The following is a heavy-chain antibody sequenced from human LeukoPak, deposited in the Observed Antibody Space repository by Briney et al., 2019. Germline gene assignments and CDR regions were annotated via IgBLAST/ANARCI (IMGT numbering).Heavy chain of an antibody. D-gene: IGHD3-3*01. CDR1: GFTFSSYS. CDR2: ISSSGSTL. J-gene: IGHJ4*02. CDR3: AKDQPLRSLDW. Sequence: GGSLRLSCAASGFTFSSYSMNWVRQAPGKGLEWISYISSSGSTLYYADSVEGRLTISRDNAKNSLYLQMNSLRAEDTAVYYCAKDQPLRSLDWWGQGTLVTVSS. V-gene: IGHV3-48*01.